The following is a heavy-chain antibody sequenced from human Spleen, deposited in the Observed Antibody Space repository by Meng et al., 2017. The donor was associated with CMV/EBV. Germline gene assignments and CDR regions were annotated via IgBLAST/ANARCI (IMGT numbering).Heavy chain of an antibody. Sequence: SETLSLTCTVSGGSVSSSNYYWSWIRQPPGKGLEWIGYIFYRGRTNYNPSLRSRVTISIDTSKNQFSLKLSSVTAADTAVYYCARDRMAIGHYFDSWGQGTLVTVSS. CDR3: ARDRMAIGHYFDS. CDR1: GGSVSSSNYY. V-gene: IGHV4-61*01. CDR2: IFYRGRT. J-gene: IGHJ4*02. D-gene: IGHD2-8*01.